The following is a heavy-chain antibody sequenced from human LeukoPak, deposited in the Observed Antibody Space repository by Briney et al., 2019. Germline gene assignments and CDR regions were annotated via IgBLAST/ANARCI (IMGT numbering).Heavy chain of an antibody. V-gene: IGHV4-39*01. Sequence: SETLSLTCTVSGVSISSSSYYWGWIRQPPGKGLEWIGSMYYSGTYSGSTYQNPSLKSRVTISVDRSKNQFSLKVTSVTAADTAVYHCARHTAMGSPLHHWGQGTRVTVSS. CDR1: GVSISSSSYY. CDR3: ARHTAMGSPLHH. D-gene: IGHD5-18*01. CDR2: MYYSGTYSGST. J-gene: IGHJ5*02.